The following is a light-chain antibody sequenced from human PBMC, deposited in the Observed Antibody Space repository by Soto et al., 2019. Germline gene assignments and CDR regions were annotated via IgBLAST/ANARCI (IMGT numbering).Light chain of an antibody. J-gene: IGKJ4*01. CDR1: QAISSW. CDR3: QQASSFPLT. V-gene: IGKV1-12*01. Sequence: IQMTQSPSSVSASVGDRVTITCRASQAISSWLAWYQQKPGHPPNLLIYSASTLRSGVPSRFSGSESGAVFTLIISNLQPEDFATYYCQQASSFPLTFGGGTKVEVK. CDR2: SAS.